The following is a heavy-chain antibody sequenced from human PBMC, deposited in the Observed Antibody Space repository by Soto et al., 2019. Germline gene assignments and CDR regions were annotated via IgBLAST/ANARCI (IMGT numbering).Heavy chain of an antibody. CDR3: VRHTYSNTWPDY. J-gene: IGHJ4*02. Sequence: PSETLSLTCTVSGGSISNYYWSWIRQPPGKGLEWIGYISYTESASYNPSLKSRVTMLVDSSKNQLSLKLSSVTAADTAVYYCVRHTYSNTWPDYWGQGTLVTVSS. CDR1: GGSISNYY. CDR2: ISYTESA. D-gene: IGHD6-13*01. V-gene: IGHV4-59*08.